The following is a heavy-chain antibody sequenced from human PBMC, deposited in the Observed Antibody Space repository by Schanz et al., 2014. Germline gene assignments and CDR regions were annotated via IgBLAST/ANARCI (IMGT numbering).Heavy chain of an antibody. V-gene: IGHV3-7*01. Sequence: EVQLVESGGGLVQPGGSLRLSCAASGFTFSGYWMSWVRQAPGEGLVWVANMNQDGSVKNYVDSVKGRFTISRDNAKNSLYLQMNSLRAEDTAVYYCARDKGGLIPFDYWGQGTLVAVSS. D-gene: IGHD2-15*01. J-gene: IGHJ4*02. CDR1: GFTFSGYW. CDR2: MNQDGSVK. CDR3: ARDKGGLIPFDY.